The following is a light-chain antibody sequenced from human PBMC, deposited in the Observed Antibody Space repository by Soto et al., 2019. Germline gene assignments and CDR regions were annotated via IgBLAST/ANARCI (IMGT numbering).Light chain of an antibody. CDR3: QAWDSSTYVV. Sequence: SYELTQPPSVSVSPGKTASITCSGDKLGDKYACWYQQKPGQSPVLVIYQDSKRPSGIPERFSGSNSGNTATLTISGTQAMDEADYYCQAWDSSTYVVFGGVTKLTVL. V-gene: IGLV3-1*01. CDR1: KLGDKY. J-gene: IGLJ2*01. CDR2: QDS.